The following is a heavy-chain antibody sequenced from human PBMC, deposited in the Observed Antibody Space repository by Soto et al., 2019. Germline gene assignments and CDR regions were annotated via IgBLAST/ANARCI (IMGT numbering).Heavy chain of an antibody. J-gene: IGHJ4*02. V-gene: IGHV3-33*01. CDR2: IWNDGSNE. D-gene: IGHD3-22*01. CDR3: ARDKNDSGGYSDS. CDR1: GCTFSSHG. Sequence: PVGSLRLSCESSGCTFSSHGMHWVRQAPGKGLEWVAIIWNDGSNEYYADSVKGRFTISRDNSKNTLYLQVSNLRAEDTAVYFCARDKNDSGGYSDSWGQGTLVTVXS.